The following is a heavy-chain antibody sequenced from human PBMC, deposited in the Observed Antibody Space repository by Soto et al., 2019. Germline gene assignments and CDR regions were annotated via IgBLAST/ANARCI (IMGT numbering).Heavy chain of an antibody. CDR3: AGQRDALGVDY. D-gene: IGHD2-2*01. Sequence: SETLSLTCAVSGGSISSSNWWSWVRQPPGKGLEWIGEIYHSGSTNYNPSLESRVTISVDKSKNQFSLKLSSVTAADTAVYYCAGQRDALGVDYWGQGTLVTVSS. CDR2: IYHSGST. CDR1: GGSISSSNW. V-gene: IGHV4-4*02. J-gene: IGHJ4*02.